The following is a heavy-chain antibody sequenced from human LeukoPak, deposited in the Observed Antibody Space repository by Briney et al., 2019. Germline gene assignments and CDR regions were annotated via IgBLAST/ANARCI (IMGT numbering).Heavy chain of an antibody. D-gene: IGHD2-2*01. J-gene: IGHJ4*02. CDR3: ARDLCTNTICSFDY. V-gene: IGHV3-48*01. CDR1: GFTFSSYS. CDR2: ISSSSSTM. Sequence: GGSLRLSCAASGFTFSSYSMNWVRQAPGKGLEWVSYISSSSSTMYYADSVKGRFAVSRDNAKNSLYLQMNSLRAEDTAVYYCARDLCTNTICSFDYWGQGTLVTVSS.